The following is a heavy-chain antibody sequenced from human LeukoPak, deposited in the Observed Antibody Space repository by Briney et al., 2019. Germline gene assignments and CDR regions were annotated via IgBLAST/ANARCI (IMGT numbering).Heavy chain of an antibody. CDR3: AKDRSLAAWGYYFDY. Sequence: GGSLRLSCAASGFTFSSYGMHWVRQAPGKGLEWVAFIRYDGGNKYYVDSVKGRFTISGDNSKNTLYLQMSSLRAEDTALYYCAKDRSLAAWGYYFDYWGQGTLVTVSS. CDR2: IRYDGGNK. V-gene: IGHV3-30*02. D-gene: IGHD2-15*01. CDR1: GFTFSSYG. J-gene: IGHJ4*02.